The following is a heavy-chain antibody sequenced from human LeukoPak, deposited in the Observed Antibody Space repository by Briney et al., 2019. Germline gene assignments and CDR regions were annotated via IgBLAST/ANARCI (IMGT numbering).Heavy chain of an antibody. CDR2: LFNSGVT. CDR3: ARHRVASAYSSFDY. J-gene: IGHJ4*02. CDR1: GASISSTGYY. V-gene: IGHV4-39*01. Sequence: SETLSLTCTVSGASISSTGYYWGWIRQSPGKRLEWIGSLFNSGVTYYSPSLKSRVSTSVDTSNNHFSLRLTSLTAADTAIYYCARHRVASAYSSFDYWGQGPWSPSPQ. D-gene: IGHD2-15*01.